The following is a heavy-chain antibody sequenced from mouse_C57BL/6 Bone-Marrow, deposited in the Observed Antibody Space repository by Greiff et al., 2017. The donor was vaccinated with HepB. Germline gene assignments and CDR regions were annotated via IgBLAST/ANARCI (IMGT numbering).Heavy chain of an antibody. CDR2: IRSKSNNYAT. J-gene: IGHJ2*01. D-gene: IGHD4-1*01. CDR3: VSALTGTSFSFDY. CDR1: GFSFNTYA. V-gene: IGHV10-1*01. Sequence: EVKLVASGGGLVQPKGSLKLSCAASGFSFNTYAMNWVRQAPGKGLEWVARIRSKSNNYATYYADSVKDRFTISRDDSESMLYLQMNNLKTEDTAMYYCVSALTGTSFSFDYWGQGTTLTVSS.